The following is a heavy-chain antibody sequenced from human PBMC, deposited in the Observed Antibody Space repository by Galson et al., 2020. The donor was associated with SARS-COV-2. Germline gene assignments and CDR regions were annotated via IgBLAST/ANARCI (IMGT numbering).Heavy chain of an antibody. CDR2: TSASGGNT. CDR3: AKEITIFGVDWYIDL. D-gene: IGHD3-3*01. V-gene: IGHV3-23*01. Sequence: GESPKIPCVASGFTFSSFSMSWVRQAPGKGLEWVSGTSASGGNTFYADPVKGRFTISRDNSKKRVYLQMNSLGAEDTAIYYCAKEITIFGVDWYIDLWGRGTLVTVSS. J-gene: IGHJ2*01. CDR1: GFTFSSFS.